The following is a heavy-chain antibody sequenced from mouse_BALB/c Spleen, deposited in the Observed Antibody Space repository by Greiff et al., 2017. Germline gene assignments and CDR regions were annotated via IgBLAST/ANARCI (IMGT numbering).Heavy chain of an antibody. J-gene: IGHJ4*01. Sequence: EVKLLESGGGLVQPGASLKLSCAASGFDFSSYWMSWVRQAPGQGLEWIGEINPDNSTNNYTPSLKDKFIISRDNAKNTLYLQMSKVSSEDTALYYGTRPEVDYAMDYWGQGTSVTVSS. CDR3: TRPEVDYAMDY. CDR2: INPDNSTN. D-gene: IGHD1-1*01. CDR1: GFDFSSYW. V-gene: IGHV4-1*02.